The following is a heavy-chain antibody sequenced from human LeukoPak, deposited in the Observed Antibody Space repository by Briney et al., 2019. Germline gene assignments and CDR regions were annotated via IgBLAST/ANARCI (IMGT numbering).Heavy chain of an antibody. CDR1: GYSISSGYY. D-gene: IGHD1-26*01. Sequence: PSETLSLTCAVSGYSISSGYYWSWIRQPAGKGLEWIGRIYTSGSTNYNPSLKSRVTISVDTSKNQFSLKLSSVTAADTAVYYCARERWELLPGWFDPWGQGTLVTVSS. J-gene: IGHJ5*02. CDR2: IYTSGST. V-gene: IGHV4-61*02. CDR3: ARERWELLPGWFDP.